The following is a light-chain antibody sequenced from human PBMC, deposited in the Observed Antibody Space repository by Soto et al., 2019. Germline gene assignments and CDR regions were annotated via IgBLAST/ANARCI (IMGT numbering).Light chain of an antibody. CDR2: DVS. CDR1: SSDVGAYNY. CDR3: SSFTSGNTVV. J-gene: IGLJ2*01. V-gene: IGLV2-14*03. Sequence: QSALTQPASVSGSPGQSITISCTATSSDVGAYNYVSWYQQYPGKAPNLLIYDVSHRPSGVSDRFFGSKSGNTASLTISGLQTEDEADYYCSSFTSGNTVVLGGGTKLTVL.